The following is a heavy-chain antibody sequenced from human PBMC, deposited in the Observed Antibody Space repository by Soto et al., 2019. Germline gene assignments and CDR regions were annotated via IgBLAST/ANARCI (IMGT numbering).Heavy chain of an antibody. CDR3: SRDAIAAAGTND. CDR2: IVPIFGTA. Sequence: QVQLVQSGNEVKKPGSSVKVSCKASGGNFNSYSINWVRQARGQGLEWMGGIVPIFGTANYAQKFQGRVTFTADTSTSTAYMELRSLTSDETAVYYCSRDAIAAAGTNDWGQGTLVTVSA. D-gene: IGHD6-13*01. J-gene: IGHJ4*02. CDR1: GGNFNSYS. V-gene: IGHV1-69*06.